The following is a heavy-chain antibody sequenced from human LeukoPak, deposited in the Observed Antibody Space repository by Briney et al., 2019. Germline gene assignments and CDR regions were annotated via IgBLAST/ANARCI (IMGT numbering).Heavy chain of an antibody. CDR1: GFTFSSYW. J-gene: IGHJ4*02. V-gene: IGHV3-74*01. CDR3: ARDGGIALPFDY. D-gene: IGHD6-13*01. Sequence: GGSLRLSCAASGFTFSSYWMHWVRRAPGKGLVWVSRINSDGSSTSYADSVKGRFTISRDNAKNTLYLQMNSLRAEDTAVYYCARDGGIALPFDYWGQGTLVTVSS. CDR2: INSDGSST.